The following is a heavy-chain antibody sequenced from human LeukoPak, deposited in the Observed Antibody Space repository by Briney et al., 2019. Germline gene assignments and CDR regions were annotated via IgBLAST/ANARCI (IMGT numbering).Heavy chain of an antibody. J-gene: IGHJ6*03. V-gene: IGHV1-46*01. Sequence: ASVTVSYMASVYTFTNYYIQWVRQAPGQGLEWMGIINPSGGSTSYEQKFQGRVTMTRDTSTSTIYMELSSLRSEDTAVYYCARDVPTGYYYYMDVWGKGTTVTVSS. CDR2: INPSGGST. CDR3: ARDVPTGYYYYMDV. CDR1: VYTFTNYY. D-gene: IGHD4-17*01.